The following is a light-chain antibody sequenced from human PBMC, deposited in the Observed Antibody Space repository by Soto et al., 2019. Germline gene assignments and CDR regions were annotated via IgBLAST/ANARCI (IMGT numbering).Light chain of an antibody. CDR1: SSDVGTYKY. CDR2: DVT. CDR3: CSYAGTYTFV. J-gene: IGLJ1*01. Sequence: QSVLTQPRSVSGSPGQSVTISCTGTSSDVGTYKYVSWYQQHPDKAPKLLIYDVTKRPPGVPDRFSASKSDNTASLTISGLQADDEADYFCCSYAGTYTFVFGTGTKVTVL. V-gene: IGLV2-11*01.